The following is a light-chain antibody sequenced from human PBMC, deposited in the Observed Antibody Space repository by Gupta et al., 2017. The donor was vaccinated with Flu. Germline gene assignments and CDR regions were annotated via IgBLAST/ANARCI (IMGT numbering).Light chain of an antibody. V-gene: IGKV4-1*01. Sequence: DIVMTQSPDSLAVSLGERATINCKSSQSVLYSSNNKNYLAWYQQKPGQPPKLLIYWASTRESGVPYRFSGSGSGTDFTLTISSLQAEDVAVYYCQQDYSTPKEFGQGTKLEIK. CDR2: WAS. CDR1: QSVLYSSNNKNY. CDR3: QQDYSTPKE. J-gene: IGKJ1*01.